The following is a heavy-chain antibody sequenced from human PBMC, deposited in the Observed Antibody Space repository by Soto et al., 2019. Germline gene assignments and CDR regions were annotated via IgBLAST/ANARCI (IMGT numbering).Heavy chain of an antibody. V-gene: IGHV4-39*01. CDR2: IYYSGRS. Sequence: SETLSLTCTVSGGSITSSSYYWGWIRQPPGKGLEWIGGIYYSGRSYYNPSLKSRVTMSVDTSKNQFSLTLNSVTAADAAVYYCARQRTTVATQAYFDHWGQGTLVTAPQ. D-gene: IGHD4-17*01. CDR1: GGSITSSSYY. J-gene: IGHJ4*02. CDR3: ARQRTTVATQAYFDH.